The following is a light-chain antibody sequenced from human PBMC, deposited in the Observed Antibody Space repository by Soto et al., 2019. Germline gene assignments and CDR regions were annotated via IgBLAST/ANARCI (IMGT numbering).Light chain of an antibody. CDR1: QSVSSY. CDR3: QQRSNPFT. J-gene: IGKJ3*01. V-gene: IGKV3-11*01. Sequence: EIVLTQSPATLSLSPGERATLSCRASQSVSSYLAWYQQKPGQAPRLLIYETSNRATGIPARFSGSGSGTEFNLTISSIEPEDFAVYYCQQRSNPFTFGPGTKVAIK. CDR2: ETS.